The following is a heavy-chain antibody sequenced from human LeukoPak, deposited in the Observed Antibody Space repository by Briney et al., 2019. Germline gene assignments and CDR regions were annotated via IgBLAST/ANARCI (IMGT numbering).Heavy chain of an antibody. D-gene: IGHD2-15*01. V-gene: IGHV4-30-2*01. Sequence: SWVRQAPGKGLEWIGYIYHSGSTYYNPSLKSRVTISVDRSKNQFSLKLSSVTAADTAVYYCARYCSGGSCFWFDPWGQGTLVTVSS. CDR3: ARYCSGGSCFWFDP. CDR2: IYHSGST. J-gene: IGHJ5*02.